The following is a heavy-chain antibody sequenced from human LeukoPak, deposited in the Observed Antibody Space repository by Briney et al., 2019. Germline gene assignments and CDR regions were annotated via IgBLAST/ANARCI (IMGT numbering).Heavy chain of an antibody. V-gene: IGHV4-39*07. Sequence: SETVSLTCTVSGGSISSSSYYWGWIRQPPGKGLEWIGSIYYSGSTYYNPSLKSRVTMSVDTSKNQFSLKLSSVTAADTAVYYCARGGFGELSGYWGQGTLVTVSS. CDR2: IYYSGST. CDR1: GGSISSSSYY. D-gene: IGHD3-10*01. J-gene: IGHJ4*02. CDR3: ARGGFGELSGY.